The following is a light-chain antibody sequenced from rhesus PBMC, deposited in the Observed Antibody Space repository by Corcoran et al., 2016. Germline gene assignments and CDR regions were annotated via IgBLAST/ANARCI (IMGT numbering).Light chain of an antibody. J-gene: IGKJ4*01. CDR3: QQYNNSPLT. CDR2: YAS. V-gene: IGKV1-66*01. Sequence: DIQMTQSPSSLSASVGYRVTITCRASQGINNHLIWYQQKPGKASKPLNYYASSLEKGVQSRLSGRRSGTDYTLTISSMQPEDIETYYCQQYNNSPLTFGGGTKVEIK. CDR1: QGINNH.